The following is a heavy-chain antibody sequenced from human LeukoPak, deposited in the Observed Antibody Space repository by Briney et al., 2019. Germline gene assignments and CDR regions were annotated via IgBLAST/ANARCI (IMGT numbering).Heavy chain of an antibody. CDR3: ARRAKAIPDYYYYYSMDV. CDR2: VSYSGST. J-gene: IGHJ6*02. D-gene: IGHD2-2*01. Sequence: SETLSLTCTVSGGSISSYYWTWIRQPPGKGLEWIGYVSYSGSTNYNPSLKSRVTISVDTSKNQFSLRLSSLTATDTAVYYCARRAKAIPDYYYYYSMDVWGQGATVTVSS. CDR1: GGSISSYY. V-gene: IGHV4-59*08.